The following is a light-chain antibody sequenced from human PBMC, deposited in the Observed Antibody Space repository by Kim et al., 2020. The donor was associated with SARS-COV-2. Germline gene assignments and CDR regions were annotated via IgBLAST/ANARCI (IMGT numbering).Light chain of an antibody. Sequence: QSVLTQPPSASGTPGQRVTISCSGSSSNNGSNNVVWYQQFPGAAPNVLIHSNNQRPSGIPDRFSGSRSGTSASLAISGLQSGDEADYYCAVWDDSLKQGVFGGGTQLTVL. J-gene: IGLJ3*02. V-gene: IGLV1-44*01. CDR3: AVWDDSLKQGV. CDR1: SSNNGSNN. CDR2: SNN.